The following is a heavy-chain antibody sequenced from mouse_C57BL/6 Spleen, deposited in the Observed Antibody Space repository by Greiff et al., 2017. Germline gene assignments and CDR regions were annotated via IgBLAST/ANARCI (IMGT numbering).Heavy chain of an antibody. V-gene: IGHV1-82*01. D-gene: IGHD3-2*02. CDR1: GYAFSSSW. J-gene: IGHJ3*01. CDR3: ARGEGYSGFRFAY. Sequence: QVQLQQSGPELVKPGASVKISCKASGYAFSSSWMNWVKQRPGKGLEWIGRIYPGDGDTNYNGKFKGKATLTADKSSSTAYMQLSSLTSEDSAVYFCARGEGYSGFRFAYWGQGTLVTVSA. CDR2: IYPGDGDT.